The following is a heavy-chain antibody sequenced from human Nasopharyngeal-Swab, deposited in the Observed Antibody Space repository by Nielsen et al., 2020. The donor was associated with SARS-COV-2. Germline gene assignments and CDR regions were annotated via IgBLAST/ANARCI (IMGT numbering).Heavy chain of an antibody. J-gene: IGHJ5*02. Sequence: ASVKVSCKTSGYTFSDYFIHWVRQAPGQGLEWMGRISPNSGGTNFAQNFRGRVTMTRDASISTAYLELTGLTSDDTAAYYCARSCATVGCPFDPWGQGTLVTVSS. CDR2: ISPNSGGT. D-gene: IGHD2-15*01. V-gene: IGHV1-2*06. CDR3: ARSCATVGCPFDP. CDR1: GYTFSDYF.